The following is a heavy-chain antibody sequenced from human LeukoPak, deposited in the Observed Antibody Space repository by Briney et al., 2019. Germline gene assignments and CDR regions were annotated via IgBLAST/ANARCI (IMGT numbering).Heavy chain of an antibody. CDR2: IYYSGST. D-gene: IGHD3-16*01. V-gene: IGHV4-59*08. CDR1: GGSISSYY. Sequence: SETLSLTCTVSGGSISSYYWSWIRRPPGKGLEWIGYIYYSGSTNYNPSLKSRVTISVDTSKNQFSLKLSSVTAADTAVYYCARGIYDNNWFDPWGQGTLVTVSS. J-gene: IGHJ5*02. CDR3: ARGIYDNNWFDP.